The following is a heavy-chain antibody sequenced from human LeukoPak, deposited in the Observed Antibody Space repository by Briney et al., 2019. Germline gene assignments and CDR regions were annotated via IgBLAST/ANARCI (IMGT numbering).Heavy chain of an antibody. CDR2: FDPEDAET. CDR1: GFTFSSYG. CDR3: AKDIPGDQGVGVGD. Sequence: GGSLRLSCAASGFTFSSYGMHWVRQAPGKGLEWMGGFDPEDAETIYAQNFQGRVTMTEDTSTKTAYMELRNLRSDDTALYFCAKDIPGDQGVGVGDWGQGTLIIVSS. J-gene: IGHJ4*02. D-gene: IGHD4-17*01. V-gene: IGHV1-24*01.